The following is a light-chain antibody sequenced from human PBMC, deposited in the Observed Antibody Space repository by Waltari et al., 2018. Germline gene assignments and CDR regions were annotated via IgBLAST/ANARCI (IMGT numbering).Light chain of an antibody. V-gene: IGLV1-40*01. J-gene: IGLJ1*01. CDR2: GNS. Sequence: QSVLTQPPSVSGAPGPRVTISCTGSSSNIGANYDVHWYQQVPGTAPKLLIYGNSNRPSGVPDRFSASKSGTSASLAITGLQADDEADYYCQSYDSSLSRYVFGSGTEVTVL. CDR3: QSYDSSLSRYV. CDR1: SSNIGANYD.